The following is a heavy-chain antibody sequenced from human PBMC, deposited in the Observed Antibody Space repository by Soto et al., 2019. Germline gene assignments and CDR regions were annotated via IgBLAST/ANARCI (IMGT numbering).Heavy chain of an antibody. CDR1: GFTFTSSA. J-gene: IGHJ4*02. CDR3: AAMYYYDSSGYPIDY. Sequence: GASVKVSCKASGFTFTSSAAQWVRQARGQRLEWIGWIVVGSGNTNYAQKFQERVTITRDMSTSTAYMELSSLRSEDTAVYYCAAMYYYDSSGYPIDYWGQGTLVTVSS. D-gene: IGHD3-22*01. V-gene: IGHV1-58*01. CDR2: IVVGSGNT.